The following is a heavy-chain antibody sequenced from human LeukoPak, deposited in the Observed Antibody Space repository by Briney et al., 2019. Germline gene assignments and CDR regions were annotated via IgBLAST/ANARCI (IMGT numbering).Heavy chain of an antibody. CDR3: ARVAFIAARLPYYYYMDV. D-gene: IGHD6-6*01. CDR2: IIPIFGTA. J-gene: IGHJ6*03. V-gene: IGHV1-69*05. Sequence: SVKVSCKASGGTFSSYAISWVRQAPGQGLEWMGGIIPIFGTANYAQKFQGRVTITTDESTSTAYMELSSLRSEDTAVYYCARVAFIAARLPYYYYMDVWGKGTTVTVSS. CDR1: GGTFSSYA.